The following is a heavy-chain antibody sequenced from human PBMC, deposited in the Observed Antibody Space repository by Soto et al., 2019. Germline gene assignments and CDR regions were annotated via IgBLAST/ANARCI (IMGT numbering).Heavy chain of an antibody. J-gene: IGHJ5*02. Sequence: ASVKVSCKASGYTFTSYGISWVRQAPGQGLEWMGWISAYNGNTNYAQKLQGRVTMTRDTSISTAYMELSRLRSDDTAVYYCARSLAGESSLLYNWFDPSGQGTLVTGSS. CDR3: ARSLAGESSLLYNWFDP. CDR1: GYTFTSYG. CDR2: ISAYNGNT. V-gene: IGHV1-18*01. D-gene: IGHD6-13*01.